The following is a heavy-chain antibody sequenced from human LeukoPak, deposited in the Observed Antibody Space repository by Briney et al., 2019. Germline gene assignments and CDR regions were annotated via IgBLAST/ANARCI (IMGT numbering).Heavy chain of an antibody. Sequence: GWSLRLSCAASGFSLSSFAMNWVRQAPGKGLEWVSAIITSGGSTYYADSVKGRFTISRHNSKNTLYLQVNSLRAEDTAVYYCAKAYSNYFAYSYYYMDVWGKGTTVTVSS. CDR3: AKAYSNYFAYSYYYMDV. CDR1: GFSLSSFA. V-gene: IGHV3-23*01. CDR2: IITSGGST. J-gene: IGHJ6*03. D-gene: IGHD4-11*01.